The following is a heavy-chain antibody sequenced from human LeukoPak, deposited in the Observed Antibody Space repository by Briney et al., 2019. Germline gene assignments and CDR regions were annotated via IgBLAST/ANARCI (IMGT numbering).Heavy chain of an antibody. CDR2: LYSGGGT. CDR1: GFSVCSKY. D-gene: IGHD3-10*01. V-gene: IGHV3-53*01. CDR3: ARVGDHYHWYLDV. J-gene: IGHJ2*01. Sequence: PGGPLTLSCEGSGFSVCSKYMNWVRQAPGKGLEWVSILYSGGGTYYADSVKGRFTVSRDSSKNTLYLHMNSLRVEDTAVYYCARVGDHYHWYLDVWGRGTLVTVSS.